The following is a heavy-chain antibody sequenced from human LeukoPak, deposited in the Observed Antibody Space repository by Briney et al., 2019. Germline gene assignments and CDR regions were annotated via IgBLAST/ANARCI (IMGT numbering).Heavy chain of an antibody. Sequence: KPSETLSLTCTVSGGSINSDDYYWSWIRQPPGKGLEWMGYTYNRGSTYYNPSLKSRVTISLDTSRNQFSLRLSSVTAADTAMYYCARDCSGGSCYGALDAWGQGTMVTVSS. CDR2: TYNRGST. V-gene: IGHV4-30-4*01. CDR3: ARDCSGGSCYGALDA. D-gene: IGHD2-15*01. CDR1: GGSINSDDYY. J-gene: IGHJ3*01.